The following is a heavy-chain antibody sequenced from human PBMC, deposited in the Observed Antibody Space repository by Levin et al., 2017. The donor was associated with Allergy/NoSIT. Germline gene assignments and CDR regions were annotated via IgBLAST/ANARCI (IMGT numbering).Heavy chain of an antibody. Sequence: GGSLRLSCAASGFXFXSXXXRWVSRDDEKGLEWVSAISGSGGSTYYADSVKGRFTISRDNSKNTLYLQMNSLRAEDTAVYYCAKDLIDDFWSGYYWGDAFDSWGQGTMVTVSS. J-gene: IGHJ3*02. CDR2: ISGSGGST. V-gene: IGHV3-23*01. CDR1: GFXFXSXX. D-gene: IGHD3-3*01. CDR3: AKDLIDDFWSGYYWGDAFDS.